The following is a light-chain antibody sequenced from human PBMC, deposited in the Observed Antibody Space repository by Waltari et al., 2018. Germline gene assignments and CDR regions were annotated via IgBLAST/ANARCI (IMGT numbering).Light chain of an antibody. Sequence: DIVMTQSPRSVPVTPGAPASISCRSSQTLLQTNGYNYLDGYLQKPGQSPPFLIYLGCNRDSGVPDRFSGSGSGTDFTLKISRVEAAHVGLYYCMQALQPPITFGQGSRLEIK. CDR1: QTLLQTNGYNY. V-gene: IGKV2-28*01. CDR2: LGC. CDR3: MQALQPPIT. J-gene: IGKJ5*01.